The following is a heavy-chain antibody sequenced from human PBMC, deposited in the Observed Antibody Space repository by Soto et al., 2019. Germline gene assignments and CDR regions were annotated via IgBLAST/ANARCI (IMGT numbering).Heavy chain of an antibody. D-gene: IGHD3-22*01. J-gene: IGHJ4*02. CDR2: ISAYSGNT. V-gene: IGHV1-18*01. CDR3: ARFFQYYYDSSGYYYPVYFDY. Sequence: GASVKVSCKASGYTFTSYGISWVRQAPGQGLEWMGWISAYSGNTNYAQKLQGRVTMTTDTSTSTAYMELRSLRSDDTAVYYCARFFQYYYDSSGYYYPVYFDYWGQGTLVTVSS. CDR1: GYTFTSYG.